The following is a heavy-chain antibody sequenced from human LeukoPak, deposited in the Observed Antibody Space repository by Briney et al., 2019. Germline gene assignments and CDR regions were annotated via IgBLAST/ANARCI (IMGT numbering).Heavy chain of an antibody. Sequence: GGSLRLSCAASGFTFSRDGMHWVRQAPGKGLEWVAVISYDGSDKYYADSVKGRFTISRDNSKNTLYLQMNSLRAEDTAVYYCAKDLSGGWSLDYWGQGTLVTVSS. V-gene: IGHV3-30*18. CDR3: AKDLSGGWSLDY. CDR1: GFTFSRDG. J-gene: IGHJ4*02. D-gene: IGHD5-12*01. CDR2: ISYDGSDK.